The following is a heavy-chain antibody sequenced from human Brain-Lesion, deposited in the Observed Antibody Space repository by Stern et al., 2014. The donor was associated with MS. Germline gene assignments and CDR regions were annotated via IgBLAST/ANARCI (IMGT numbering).Heavy chain of an antibody. Sequence: QVQLQESGPGLVKPSETLSLTCTVAGGSVSSTSYAWAWIRQPPGKGLEWIGTIYYSGNTYYSPSLKSRPTISRDTPKKQFSLQLSSVTAADTAVYYCAGEEDIRYCSGGSCTGNWFDPWGQGTLVTVSS. CDR3: AGEEDIRYCSGGSCTGNWFDP. V-gene: IGHV4-39*01. CDR2: IYYSGNT. J-gene: IGHJ5*02. CDR1: GGSVSSTSYA. D-gene: IGHD2-15*01.